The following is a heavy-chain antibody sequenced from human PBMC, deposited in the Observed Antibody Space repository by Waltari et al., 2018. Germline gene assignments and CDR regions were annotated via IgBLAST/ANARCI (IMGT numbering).Heavy chain of an antibody. CDR2: IYYSGST. CDR1: GGSISRGGYY. V-gene: IGHV4-31*03. D-gene: IGHD2-2*02. CDR3: ARAGIVCSSTSCYTGYFDY. Sequence: QVQLQESGPGLVKPSQPLSLTCTVSGGSISRGGYYWSWLRQHPGKGLEWIGYIYYSGSTYYNPSLKSRVTISVDTSKNQFSLKLSSVTAADTAVYYCARAGIVCSSTSCYTGYFDYWGQGTLVTVSS. J-gene: IGHJ4*02.